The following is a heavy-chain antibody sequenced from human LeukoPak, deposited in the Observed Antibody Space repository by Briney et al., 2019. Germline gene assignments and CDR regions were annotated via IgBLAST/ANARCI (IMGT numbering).Heavy chain of an antibody. J-gene: IGHJ4*02. Sequence: GGSLRLSCAASGFTFSSYWMHWVRQAPGKGLEWVSTITTSDGNTYYADSVKGRFTVSRDNSKNTLFLQMNSPRAEDTAVYYCAKDGGLWVSAHWGDSWGRGTLVTVSS. D-gene: IGHD7-27*01. CDR1: GFTFSSYW. CDR3: AKDGGLWVSAHWGDS. V-gene: IGHV3-23*01. CDR2: ITTSDGNT.